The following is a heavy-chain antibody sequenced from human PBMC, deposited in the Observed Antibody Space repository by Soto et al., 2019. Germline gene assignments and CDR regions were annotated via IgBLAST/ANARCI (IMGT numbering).Heavy chain of an antibody. CDR3: AWSLPHDYGDYGWFDP. J-gene: IGHJ5*02. CDR1: GGTFSSYA. Sequence: QVQLVQSGAEVKKPGSSVKVSCKASGGTFSSYAISWVRQAPGQGLEWMGGIIPIFGTANYAQKFQGRVTITADEATSTAYMELIGLRSEDTALYYCAWSLPHDYGDYGWFDPWGQGTLVTVSS. D-gene: IGHD4-17*01. CDR2: IIPIFGTA. V-gene: IGHV1-69*01.